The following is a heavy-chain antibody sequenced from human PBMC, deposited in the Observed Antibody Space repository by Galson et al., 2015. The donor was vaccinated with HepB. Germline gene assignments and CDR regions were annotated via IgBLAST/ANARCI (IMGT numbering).Heavy chain of an antibody. CDR3: ARHVCTGGYCYHDY. Sequence: SLRLSCAASGFAVSSNYMSWVRQAPGKGLEWVSALYSGGSTYYADSVKGRFTISRDDSENTLYLHMNSLRAEDTAVYYCARHVCTGGYCYHDYWGQGTLVTVSS. V-gene: IGHV3-66*04. CDR1: GFAVSSNY. CDR2: LYSGGST. D-gene: IGHD2-15*01. J-gene: IGHJ4*02.